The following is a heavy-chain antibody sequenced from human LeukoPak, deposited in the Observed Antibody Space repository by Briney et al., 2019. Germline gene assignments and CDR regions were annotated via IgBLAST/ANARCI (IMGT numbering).Heavy chain of an antibody. CDR2: ISSSGSI. CDR1: GFTFSTYE. CDR3: AREGYGGTSDAFDI. Sequence: PGGFLRLSCATSGFTFSTYEMDWVRQAPGKGLEWVSYISSSGSIYYTGSVKGRFTISRDNAKNSLYLQMNSLRAEDTAIYYCAREGYGGTSDAFDIWGQGTMVTVSS. J-gene: IGHJ3*02. D-gene: IGHD4-23*01. V-gene: IGHV3-48*03.